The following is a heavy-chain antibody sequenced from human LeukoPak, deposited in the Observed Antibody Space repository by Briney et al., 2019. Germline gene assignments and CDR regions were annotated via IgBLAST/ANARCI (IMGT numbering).Heavy chain of an antibody. V-gene: IGHV3-7*01. D-gene: IGHD3-10*01. CDR1: GFNFSNYW. CDR3: VGSGSCTH. Sequence: GGSLRLSCAASGFNFSNYWMTWVRQAPGKGLEWVANINQDGSQKNYMDSVKGRFTISRDNAKSSLYLQMNSLRVDDTAVYFCVGSGSCTHWGQGTLVTVSS. J-gene: IGHJ4*02. CDR2: INQDGSQK.